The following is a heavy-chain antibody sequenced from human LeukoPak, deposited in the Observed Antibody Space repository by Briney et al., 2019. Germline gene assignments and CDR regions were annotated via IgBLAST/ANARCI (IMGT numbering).Heavy chain of an antibody. D-gene: IGHD4-17*01. Sequence: GGSLRLSCAAAGFTFSTYWMHWVRQAPGKGPEWVSRINSDGSSTSYADSVKGRFTISRDNAKNTLYLQMNSLRAEDTAVYYCARELGPEYGDNYWGQGTLVTVSS. V-gene: IGHV3-74*01. CDR2: INSDGSST. CDR1: GFTFSTYW. CDR3: ARELGPEYGDNY. J-gene: IGHJ4*02.